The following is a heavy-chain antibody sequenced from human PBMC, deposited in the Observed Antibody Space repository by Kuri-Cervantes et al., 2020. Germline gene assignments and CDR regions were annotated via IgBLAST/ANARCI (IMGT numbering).Heavy chain of an antibody. D-gene: IGHD5-18*01. J-gene: IGHJ4*02. CDR1: GFSFSSYS. V-gene: IGHV3-21*03. Sequence: GESLKISCAASGFSFSSYSMNWVRQAPGKGLEWVSSITSSSHHIYYADSLKGRFTISRDNAKNSLYLQMDSLRAEDTAVYYCARGRAVHLWLCDYWGQGTVVTVSS. CDR3: ARGRAVHLWLCDY. CDR2: ITSSSHHI.